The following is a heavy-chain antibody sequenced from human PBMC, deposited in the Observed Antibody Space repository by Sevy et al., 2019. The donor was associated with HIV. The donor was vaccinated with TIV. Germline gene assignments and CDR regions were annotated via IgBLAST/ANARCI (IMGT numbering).Heavy chain of an antibody. Sequence: GESLKISCAVSGLTVSSNYMSWVRQAPGKGLEWVSLIYSGGATYYADSVNGRFTISGDDSKNTLYLQMDSLRAEDTAVYYCARDRLKIDCSGGSCYSEFDYWGQGTLVTVSS. CDR2: IYSGGAT. V-gene: IGHV3-53*05. D-gene: IGHD2-15*01. CDR3: ARDRLKIDCSGGSCYSEFDY. J-gene: IGHJ4*02. CDR1: GLTVSSNY.